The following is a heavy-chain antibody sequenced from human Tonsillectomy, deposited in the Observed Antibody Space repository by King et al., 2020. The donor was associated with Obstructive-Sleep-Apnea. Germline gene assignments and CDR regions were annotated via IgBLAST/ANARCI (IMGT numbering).Heavy chain of an antibody. CDR2: ISWDGGST. CDR1: GFTFDDYT. CDR3: AKDKHPGSGWDYFDY. J-gene: IGHJ4*02. V-gene: IGHV3-43*01. D-gene: IGHD6-19*01. Sequence: VQLVESGGVVVQPGGSLRLSCAASGFTFDDYTIHWVRQAPGKGLEWVSLISWDGGSTYYADSVKGRFTISRDNSKNSLYLQMNSLRTEDTALYYCAKDKHPGSGWDYFDYWGQGTLVTVSS.